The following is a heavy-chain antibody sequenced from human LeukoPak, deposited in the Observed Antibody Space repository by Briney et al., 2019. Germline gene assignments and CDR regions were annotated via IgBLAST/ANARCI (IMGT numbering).Heavy chain of an antibody. J-gene: IGHJ3*02. V-gene: IGHV4-4*07. CDR3: ARRAGYSYGWDVFDI. D-gene: IGHD5-18*01. CDR2: IYATGST. Sequence: SETLSLTCTVSGGSISNYYWSWIRQPAGKGLEWIRRIYATGSTDYNPSLKSRVTMSVDTSKNQFSLKLSSVTAADTAVYYCARRAGYSYGWDVFDIWGQGTMVTVS. CDR1: GGSISNYY.